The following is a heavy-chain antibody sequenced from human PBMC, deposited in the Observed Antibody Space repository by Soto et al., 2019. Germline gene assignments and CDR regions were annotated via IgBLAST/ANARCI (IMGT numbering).Heavy chain of an antibody. D-gene: IGHD4-17*01. CDR1: GFTFSTYG. J-gene: IGHJ5*02. CDR2: ISYDGINK. V-gene: IGHV3-30*18. CDR3: ANGYFGDYTSPHNWFDP. Sequence: GGSLRLSCAASGFTFSTYGMHWVRQAPCKGLEWVAVISYDGINKDYVDSVKGRFTISRDNSKNTLYLQMNSLRAEDTAVYYCANGYFGDYTSPHNWFDPWGQGTLVTVS.